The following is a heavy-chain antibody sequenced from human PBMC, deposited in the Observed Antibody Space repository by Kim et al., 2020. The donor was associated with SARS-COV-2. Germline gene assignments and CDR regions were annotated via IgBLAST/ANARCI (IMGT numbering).Heavy chain of an antibody. D-gene: IGHD7-27*01. CDR2: INSDGSDT. CDR1: RFTFSSHW. Sequence: GGSLRLSCAASRFTFSSHWMHWVRHTPGKGLVWVSRINSDGSDTSYADSVTGRFTISRDNARNTLFLQMNSLTAADTAVYYCARNNWGIDYWGQGTRVTVSS. J-gene: IGHJ4*02. CDR3: ARNNWGIDY. V-gene: IGHV3-74*01.